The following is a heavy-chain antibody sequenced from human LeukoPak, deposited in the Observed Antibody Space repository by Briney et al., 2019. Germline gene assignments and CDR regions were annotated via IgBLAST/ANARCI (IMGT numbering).Heavy chain of an antibody. CDR2: IIPIFGTA. Sequence: SVKVSCKASGGTFSSYAISWVQQAPGQGLEWMGGIIPIFGTANYAQKFQGRVTITTDESTSTAYMELSSLRSEDTAVYYCARTGDYYDSSGYYYFDYWGQGTLVTVSS. J-gene: IGHJ4*02. CDR3: ARTGDYYDSSGYYYFDY. CDR1: GGTFSSYA. D-gene: IGHD3-22*01. V-gene: IGHV1-69*05.